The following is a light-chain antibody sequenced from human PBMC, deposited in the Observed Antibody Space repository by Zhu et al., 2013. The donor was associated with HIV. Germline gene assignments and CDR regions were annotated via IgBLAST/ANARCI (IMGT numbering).Light chain of an antibody. CDR1: QSISSNY. CDR3: QHFSRVPFS. V-gene: IGKV3-20*01. CDR2: GAS. Sequence: EIVLTQSPGTLSLSPGERATLSCRASQSISSNYLAWYQRKPGQAPRVLIYGASSRAIGIPDRFSGSGSGTEFTLTITNLQPGDFATYYCQHFSRVPFSFGPGTTVDTK. J-gene: IGKJ3*01.